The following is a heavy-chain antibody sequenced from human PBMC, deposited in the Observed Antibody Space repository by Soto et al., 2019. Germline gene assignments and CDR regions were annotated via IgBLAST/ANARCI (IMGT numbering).Heavy chain of an antibody. D-gene: IGHD3-22*01. Sequence: SVKVSCKASGFIFTSSSVQWLRQARGQRLEWIGWITVGAGNTNYAQKFQERVTITRDMSTSTAYMELSNLRSEDTAVYYCAAGDSSGYYGGWGQGTQVTVSS. CDR3: AAGDSSGYYGG. CDR1: GFIFTSSS. V-gene: IGHV1-58*01. J-gene: IGHJ4*02. CDR2: ITVGAGNT.